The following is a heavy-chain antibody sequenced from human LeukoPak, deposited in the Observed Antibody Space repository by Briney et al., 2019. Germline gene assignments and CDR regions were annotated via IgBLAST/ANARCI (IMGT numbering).Heavy chain of an antibody. CDR1: GGSISSYY. D-gene: IGHD2-2*01. CDR3: AGYCSSTSCYADAGY. J-gene: IGHJ4*02. CDR2: IYYSGST. Sequence: SETLSLTCTVSGGSISSYYWSWIRQPPGKGLEWIGYIYYSGSTNYNPSLKSRVTISVDTSKNQFSLKLSSVTAADTAVYYCAGYCSSTSCYADAGYWGQGTLVTVSS. V-gene: IGHV4-59*08.